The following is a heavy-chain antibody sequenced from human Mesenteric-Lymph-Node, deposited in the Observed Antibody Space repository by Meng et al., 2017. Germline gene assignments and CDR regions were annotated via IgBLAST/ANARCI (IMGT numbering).Heavy chain of an antibody. Sequence: GESLKISCAASGFTFSSYAMHWVRQAPGKGLEWVAVISYDGSNKYYADSVKGRFTISRDNSKNTLYLQMNSLRAEDTAVYYCARVGYGDYYYYYYGMDVWGQGTTVTVSS. J-gene: IGHJ6*02. CDR3: ARVGYGDYYYYYYGMDV. CDR1: GFTFSSYA. CDR2: ISYDGSNK. V-gene: IGHV3-30*01. D-gene: IGHD4-17*01.